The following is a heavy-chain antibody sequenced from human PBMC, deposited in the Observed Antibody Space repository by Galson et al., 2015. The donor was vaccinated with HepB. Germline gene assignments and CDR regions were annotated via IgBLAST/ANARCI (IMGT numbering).Heavy chain of an antibody. J-gene: IGHJ4*02. Sequence: SLRLSCAASGFTVSSNYMSWVRQAPGQGLEWVSVIYTGGSTYYADSVKGRLTISRANSKSTLYLQMNSLRAEDTAVYYCAREPFTGGYYFDYWGQGTLVTVSS. V-gene: IGHV3-53*01. CDR1: GFTVSSNY. CDR2: IYTGGST. CDR3: AREPFTGGYYFDY. D-gene: IGHD2/OR15-2a*01.